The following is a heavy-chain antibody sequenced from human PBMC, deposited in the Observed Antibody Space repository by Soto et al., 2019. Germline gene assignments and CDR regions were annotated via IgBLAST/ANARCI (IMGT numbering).Heavy chain of an antibody. D-gene: IGHD2-21*02. CDR2: ISAYNGKT. J-gene: IGHJ4*02. V-gene: IGHV1-18*01. Sequence: QVQLLQSGAEVKKPGASVKVSCKASGYTFTDYGIRWVRQAPGQGLEWMGWISAYNGKTNYAQKLQGRVTMTTDTSTSTAYMVLRSRRADETAVYYCGRVVRVVVTAGGDWGQGTLVTVSS. CDR3: GRVVRVVVTAGGD. CDR1: GYTFTDYG.